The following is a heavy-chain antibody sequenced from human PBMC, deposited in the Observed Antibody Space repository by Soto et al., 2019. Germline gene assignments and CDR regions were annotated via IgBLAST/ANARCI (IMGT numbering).Heavy chain of an antibody. V-gene: IGHV3-33*01. CDR2: IWYDGSNK. CDR3: ARGDYGDYIDY. D-gene: IGHD4-17*01. Sequence: QVQLVESGGGVVQPGRSLRLSCAASGFTFSSYGMHWVRQAPGKGLEWVAVIWYDGSNKYYADSVKGRFTISRDNSKNTLYLQMNSLRAEDRAVYYCARGDYGDYIDYWGQGTLVTVSS. J-gene: IGHJ4*02. CDR1: GFTFSSYG.